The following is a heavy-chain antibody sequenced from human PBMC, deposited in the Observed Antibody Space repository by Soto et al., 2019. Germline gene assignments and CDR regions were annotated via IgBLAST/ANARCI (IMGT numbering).Heavy chain of an antibody. CDR2: IYSGGST. V-gene: IGHV3-53*01. CDR3: AREAVAGTLSGQKLFDY. Sequence: GGSLRLSCAASGFTVSSNYMSWVRQAPGKGLEWVSVIYSGGSTYYADSVKGRFTISRDNSKNTLYLQMNSLRAEDTAVYYCAREAVAGTLSGQKLFDYWGQGTLVTVYS. J-gene: IGHJ4*02. CDR1: GFTVSSNY. D-gene: IGHD6-19*01.